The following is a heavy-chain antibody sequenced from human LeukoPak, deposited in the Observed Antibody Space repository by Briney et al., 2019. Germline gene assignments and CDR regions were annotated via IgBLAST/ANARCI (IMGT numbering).Heavy chain of an antibody. V-gene: IGHV4-61*01. CDR1: GGSVNSGSYY. Sequence: SGTLSLTCTVSGGSVNSGSYYWNWIRQPPGKGLEWIGYIYYSGSTNYNPSLKSRVTISVDTSKNQFSLKLSSVTAADTAVYYCARAAYSGSYHSDYWGQGTLVTVSS. J-gene: IGHJ4*02. CDR2: IYYSGST. CDR3: ARAAYSGSYHSDY. D-gene: IGHD1-26*01.